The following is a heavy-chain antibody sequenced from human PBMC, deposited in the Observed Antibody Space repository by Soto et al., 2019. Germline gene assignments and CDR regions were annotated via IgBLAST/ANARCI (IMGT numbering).Heavy chain of an antibody. D-gene: IGHD6-6*01. CDR2: IFSSGST. V-gene: IGHV4-4*07. CDR1: GGSINTFY. CDR3: ARVSSIAARSWWFDP. J-gene: IGHJ5*02. Sequence: TSETLSLTCTVSGGSINTFYWSWVRQPAGKGLEWIGRIFSSGSTSFNPSLESRVAMSVDTSKNHFSLNLSSVTAADTAVYYCARVSSIAARSWWFDPWGQGTLVTVPS.